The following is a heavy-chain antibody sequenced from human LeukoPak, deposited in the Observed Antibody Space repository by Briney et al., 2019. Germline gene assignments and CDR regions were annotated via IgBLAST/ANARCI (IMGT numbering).Heavy chain of an antibody. CDR1: GFTFTTYA. V-gene: IGHV3-23*01. J-gene: IGHJ4*02. Sequence: PGGSLRLSCAASGFTFTTYAMSWVRQAPGKGLEWVSSIFHSGGATYYTDSVKGRFTISSDTSKNTLYLQMNSLRAEDTAVYYCASLDYPFDYWGQGTLVTVSS. CDR2: IFHSGGAT. D-gene: IGHD4-11*01. CDR3: ASLDYPFDY.